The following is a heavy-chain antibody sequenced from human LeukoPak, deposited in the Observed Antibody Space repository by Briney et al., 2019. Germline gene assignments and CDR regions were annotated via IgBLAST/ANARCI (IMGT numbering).Heavy chain of an antibody. CDR3: ARAVYGSSTYYFDY. J-gene: IGHJ4*02. D-gene: IGHD1-26*01. Sequence: GGSLRLSCAASGFTFSSYSMNWVRQAPGKGLEWVSYISSSSSTIYYADSVKGRFTISRDNAKNSLYLQMNSLRAEDTAVYYCARAVYGSSTYYFDYWGQGTLVTVSS. CDR1: GFTFSSYS. CDR2: ISSSSSTI. V-gene: IGHV3-48*04.